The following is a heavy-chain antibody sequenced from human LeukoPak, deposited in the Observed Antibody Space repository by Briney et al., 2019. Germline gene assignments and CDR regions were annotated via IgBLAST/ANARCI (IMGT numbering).Heavy chain of an antibody. Sequence: SETLSLTCTVSGGSISSYYWSWIRQTPGKGLEWIGYTYYSGSTNYNPSLRSRVTISVDTSKNQFSLKLSSVTAADTDVYYCARGSYCGGDRYPGPYYFDYWGQGTLVTVSS. CDR1: GGSISSYY. D-gene: IGHD2-21*02. V-gene: IGHV4-59*01. CDR3: ARGSYCGGDRYPGPYYFDY. J-gene: IGHJ4*02. CDR2: TYYSGST.